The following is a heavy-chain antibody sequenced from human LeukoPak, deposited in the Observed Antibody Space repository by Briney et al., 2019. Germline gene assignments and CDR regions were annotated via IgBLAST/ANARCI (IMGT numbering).Heavy chain of an antibody. J-gene: IGHJ4*02. D-gene: IGHD5-18*01. V-gene: IGHV5-51*01. CDR2: IYPGDSET. Sequence: GESLKISCQGSGYSFGSYYIAWVRQMAGKGLEWMGTIYPGDSETRYSPSFQDQVTISADKSISTAYLQWSSLKASDTAMYYCARGYNYGDYWGQGTLVTVSS. CDR1: GYSFGSYY. CDR3: ARGYNYGDY.